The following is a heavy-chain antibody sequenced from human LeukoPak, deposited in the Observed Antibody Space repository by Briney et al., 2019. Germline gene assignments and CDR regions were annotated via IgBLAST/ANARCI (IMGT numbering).Heavy chain of an antibody. CDR2: IGASGADT. CDR1: GFTFSTYA. D-gene: IGHD4-23*01. CDR3: AKDPAVVTPSGFDY. V-gene: IGHV3-23*01. Sequence: PGGSLRLSCTASGFTFSTYAMTWVRQAPGKGLDWVSGIGASGADTYYADSVKGRFTISRDNSKNTLYLQMNSLRAEDTAVYYCAKDPAVVTPSGFDYWGQGTLVTVSS. J-gene: IGHJ4*02.